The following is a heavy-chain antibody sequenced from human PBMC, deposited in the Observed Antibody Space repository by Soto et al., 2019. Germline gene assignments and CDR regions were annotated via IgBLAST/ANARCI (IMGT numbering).Heavy chain of an antibody. V-gene: IGHV1-18*01. CDR1: GYTFTSYG. CDR2: ISGYNGDT. D-gene: IGHD6-13*01. Sequence: QVQLVQSGAEVKTPGASVKVSCKASGYTFTSYGISWVRQAPGQGLEWMGWISGYNGDTKYSQKHQGRVPVTTDTATTTADMELRGLRSDDTAVYDCARARPRAAAGGGCDYWGQGTLVSVSS. J-gene: IGHJ4*02. CDR3: ARARPRAAAGGGCDY.